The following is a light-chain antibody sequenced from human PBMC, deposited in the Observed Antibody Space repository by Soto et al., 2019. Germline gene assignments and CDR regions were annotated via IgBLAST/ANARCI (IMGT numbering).Light chain of an antibody. CDR2: GNF. CDR1: SSNIAAGYD. V-gene: IGLV1-40*01. J-gene: IGLJ2*01. Sequence: QSVLTQPPSVSGAPGQRVTISCTGSSSNIAAGYDVHWYQKLPGTAPKLLIFGNFNRPSGVPERFSASKSGTSASLAIAGLQAEAEADYYCQSYDSSPSGSVVFGGGTKLTVL. CDR3: QSYDSSPSGSVV.